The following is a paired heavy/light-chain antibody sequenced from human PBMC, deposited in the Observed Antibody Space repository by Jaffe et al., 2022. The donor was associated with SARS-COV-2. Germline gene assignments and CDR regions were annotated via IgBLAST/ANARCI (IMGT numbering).Heavy chain of an antibody. J-gene: IGHJ6*02. D-gene: IGHD6-19*01. Sequence: QVQLQESGPGLVKPSQTLSLTCTVSGGSISSGSYAWSWIRQPAGKGLEWIGRIYISGTIDYNPSLRSRATISVDMSKNQFSLRLSSVTAADTAVYYCARLSSSGWSYYYGMDVWGRGTTVTVSS. CDR3: ARLSSSGWSYYYGMDV. CDR2: IYISGTI. CDR1: GGSISSGSYA. V-gene: IGHV4-61*02.
Light chain of an antibody. CDR1: QSLLQSNGYNY. J-gene: IGKJ2*01. CDR2: LGS. Sequence: DIVMTQSPLSLPVTPGEPASISCRSSQSLLQSNGYNYLDWYLQKPGQSPQILISLGSNRASGVPDRFSGSGSGTDFTLKISRVEAEDVGFYYCMQALQLPYTFGQGTKLEIK. V-gene: IGKV2-28*01. CDR3: MQALQLPYT.